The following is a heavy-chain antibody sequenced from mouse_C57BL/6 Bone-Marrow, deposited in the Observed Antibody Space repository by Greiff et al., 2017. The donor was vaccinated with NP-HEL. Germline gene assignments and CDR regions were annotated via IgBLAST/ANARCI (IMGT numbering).Heavy chain of an antibody. CDR1: GFTFSNYW. V-gene: IGHV6-3*01. CDR3: PGYYSNYYAMDY. J-gene: IGHJ4*01. CDR2: IRLKSDNYAT. Sequence: EVQLVESGGGLVQPGGSMKLSCVASGFTFSNYWMNWVRQSPEKGLEWVAQIRLKSDNYATHYAESVKGRFTISRDDSKSSVYLQMNNLRAEDTGIYYCPGYYSNYYAMDYWGQGTSVTVSS. D-gene: IGHD2-5*01.